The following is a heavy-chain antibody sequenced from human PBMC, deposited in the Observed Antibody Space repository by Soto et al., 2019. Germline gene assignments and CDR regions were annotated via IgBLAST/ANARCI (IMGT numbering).Heavy chain of an antibody. D-gene: IGHD3-9*01. CDR1: GYTFTYYH. CDR2: INPNGGDT. CDR3: AIDILTGYYKRPHAFDI. J-gene: IGHJ3*02. Sequence: GASVKVSCKASGYTFTYYHVHWVRQVPGQGLEWMGIINPNGGDTRYAEKFQGRVTITADKSTSTAYMELSSLRSEDTAVYYCAIDILTGYYKRPHAFDIWGQGTMVTVSS. V-gene: IGHV1-46*03.